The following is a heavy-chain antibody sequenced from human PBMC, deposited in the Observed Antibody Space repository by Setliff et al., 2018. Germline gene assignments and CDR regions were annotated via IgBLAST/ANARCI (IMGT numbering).Heavy chain of an antibody. J-gene: IGHJ4*02. CDR2: IYTSGII. V-gene: IGHV4-4*08. CDR1: DGSISTYY. Sequence: SETLSLTCTVSDGSISTYYWSWIRQPPGRGLEYIGYIYTSGIINYNPSLKSRVTMPLDTSKNQFSLSLTSVTAADTAMYFCARTARVPDCSGQGILVTVSS. CDR3: ARTARVPDC.